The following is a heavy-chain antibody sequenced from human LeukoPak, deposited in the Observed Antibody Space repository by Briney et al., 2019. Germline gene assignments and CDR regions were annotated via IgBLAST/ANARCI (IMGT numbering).Heavy chain of an antibody. D-gene: IGHD3-10*01. CDR1: GDSISNSGGYF. J-gene: IGHJ5*02. CDR3: ARSGGSGVEGEFDP. CDR2: IYYSGST. V-gene: IGHV4-31*03. Sequence: PSQTLSLTCTVSGDSISNSGGYFWTWIRQHPGKGLEWIGYIYYSGSTYYNPSLKSRVTISVDTSKNQFSLKLSSVTAADTAVYYCARSGGSGVEGEFDPWGQGTLVTVSS.